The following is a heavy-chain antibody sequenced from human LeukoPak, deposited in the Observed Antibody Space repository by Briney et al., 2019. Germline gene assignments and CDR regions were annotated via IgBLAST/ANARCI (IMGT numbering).Heavy chain of an antibody. CDR1: GFTFSSYG. V-gene: IGHV3-30*02. J-gene: IGHJ4*02. Sequence: GGSLRLSCAASGFTFSSYGMHWVRQAPGKGLEWVAFIRYDGSNKYYADSVKGRFTISRDSSKNTLYLQMNSLRAEDTAVYYCAKDRYSSSWYYFDYWGQGTLVTVSS. D-gene: IGHD6-13*01. CDR3: AKDRYSSSWYYFDY. CDR2: IRYDGSNK.